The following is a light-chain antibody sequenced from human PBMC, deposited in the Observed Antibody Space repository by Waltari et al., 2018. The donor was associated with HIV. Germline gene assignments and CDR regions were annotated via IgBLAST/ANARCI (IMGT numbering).Light chain of an antibody. V-gene: IGLV1-44*01. CDR3: STWQDGLNGVL. J-gene: IGLJ2*01. CDR2: NDA. CDR1: SSTIGDNT. Sequence: QSVLTQPPSASGTFGQRVAISSSGSSSTIGDNTVNWSQQVPGAAPKLLIYNDARRPSGVPDRFSGSKSGTSASLAINGLQSEDEGTYYCSTWQDGLNGVLFGGGTELAVL.